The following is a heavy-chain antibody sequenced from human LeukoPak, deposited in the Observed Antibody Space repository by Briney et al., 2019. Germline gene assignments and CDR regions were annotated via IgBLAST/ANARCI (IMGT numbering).Heavy chain of an antibody. D-gene: IGHD6-6*01. CDR3: ARPPSIAAPSDY. J-gene: IGHJ4*02. V-gene: IGHV3-7*05. CDR1: GFTSSTYW. CDR2: INQDGSEK. Sequence: PGGSLRLSCAVSGFTSSTYWMSWVRQAPGKGLDWVASINQDGSEKYYVDSVKGRFTVSRDNAKNSLYLQMNSLRADDTAVYYCARPPSIAAPSDYWGQGTLVTVSS.